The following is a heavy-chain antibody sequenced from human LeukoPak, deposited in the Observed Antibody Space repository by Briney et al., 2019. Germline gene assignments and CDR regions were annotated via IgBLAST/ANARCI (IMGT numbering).Heavy chain of an antibody. J-gene: IGHJ4*02. Sequence: GGSLRLSCAASGFTFSSYWMHWVRQAPGKGLVWVSRINSDGSSTNYADSVKGRFTISRDNAKNTLYLQVKSLRAEDTAVYYCATSSAAPANMWGQGTLVTVSS. V-gene: IGHV3-74*01. D-gene: IGHD2-2*01. CDR1: GFTFSSYW. CDR3: ATSSAAPANM. CDR2: INSDGSST.